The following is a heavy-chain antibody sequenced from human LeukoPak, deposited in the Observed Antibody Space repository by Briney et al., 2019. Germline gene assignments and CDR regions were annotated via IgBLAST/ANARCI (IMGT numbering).Heavy chain of an antibody. CDR3: AKKTVAVDFDY. Sequence: PGGSLRLSCAASGFTFSSYGMHWVRQAPGKGLEWVAVIWYDGSNKYYADSVKGRFTISRDNSKNTLYLQMNSLRAEDTAVYYCAKKTVAVDFDYWGQGTLVTVSS. CDR2: IWYDGSNK. CDR1: GFTFSSYG. V-gene: IGHV3-30*02. J-gene: IGHJ4*02. D-gene: IGHD6-19*01.